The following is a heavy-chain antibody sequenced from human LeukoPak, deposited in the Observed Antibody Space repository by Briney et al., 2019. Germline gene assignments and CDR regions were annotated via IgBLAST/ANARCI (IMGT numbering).Heavy chain of an antibody. D-gene: IGHD4-17*01. V-gene: IGHV3-30*02. CDR1: GFTFSSYG. J-gene: IGHJ6*03. CDR3: AKRGGTTVTTSNFHMDV. Sequence: GGSLRLSCAASGFTFSSYGMHWVRQAPGKGLEWVAFIGYDGSNKYTADSARGRFTLSRDNSKDTLCLQMNSLRAEDTAVYYCAKRGGTTVTTSNFHMDVWGKGTTVTVSS. CDR2: IGYDGSNK.